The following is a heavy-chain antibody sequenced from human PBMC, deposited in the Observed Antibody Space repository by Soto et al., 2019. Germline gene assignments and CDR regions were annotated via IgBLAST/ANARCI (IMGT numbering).Heavy chain of an antibody. J-gene: IGHJ4*02. CDR1: ECTFTDNY. V-gene: IGHV1-2*02. Sequence: ASVKVSCKTSECTFTDNYIYWIRQAPAQGLEWMAWLNPNTGATDYSQKFQGRVTLTSDTSISTAYMELSRLTSDDTAVFYCARQSCSSTSCFYDYWGQGTLVTVSS. CDR2: LNPNTGAT. D-gene: IGHD2-2*01. CDR3: ARQSCSSTSCFYDY.